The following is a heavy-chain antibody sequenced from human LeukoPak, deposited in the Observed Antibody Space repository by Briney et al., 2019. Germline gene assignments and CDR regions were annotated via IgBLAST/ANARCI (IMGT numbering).Heavy chain of an antibody. J-gene: IGHJ1*01. D-gene: IGHD6-13*01. CDR3: ARDPSDSSSWIKGYFQH. CDR1: GGTFSSYT. V-gene: IGHV1-69*04. CDR2: IIPILGIA. Sequence: SVKVSCKASGGTFSSYTLSWVRQAPGQGLEWMGRIIPILGIANYAQKFQGRVTITADKSTSTAYMELSSLRSEDTAVYYCARDPSDSSSWIKGYFQHWGQGTLVTVSS.